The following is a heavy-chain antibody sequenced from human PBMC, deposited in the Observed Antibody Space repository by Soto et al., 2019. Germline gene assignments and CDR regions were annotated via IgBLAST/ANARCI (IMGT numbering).Heavy chain of an antibody. CDR1: GFTFDDYA. Sequence: GGSLRLSCAASGFTFDDYAMHWVRQAPGKGLEWVSGISWNSGSIGYADSVKGRFTISRDNAKNSLYLQMNSLRAEDTALYHCAKDRGATIFGVTLCGNYYGMDVCGQGTTVTVSS. J-gene: IGHJ6*02. CDR2: ISWNSGSI. CDR3: AKDRGATIFGVTLCGNYYGMDV. D-gene: IGHD3-3*01. V-gene: IGHV3-9*01.